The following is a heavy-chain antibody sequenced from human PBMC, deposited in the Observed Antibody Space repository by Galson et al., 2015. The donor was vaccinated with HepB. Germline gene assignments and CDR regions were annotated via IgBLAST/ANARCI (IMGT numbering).Heavy chain of an antibody. J-gene: IGHJ3*02. D-gene: IGHD1-26*01. Sequence: SLRLSCAASGFTLNIYDMNWVRQTQGRGLEWISFISSGSSYINYADSVKGRFTVSRDNAKRSVYLQMNNLRAEDTAVYYCVRVKSGTFYAFDIWGQGTFVTVSS. V-gene: IGHV3-21*05. CDR3: VRVKSGTFYAFDI. CDR1: GFTLNIYD. CDR2: ISSGSSYI.